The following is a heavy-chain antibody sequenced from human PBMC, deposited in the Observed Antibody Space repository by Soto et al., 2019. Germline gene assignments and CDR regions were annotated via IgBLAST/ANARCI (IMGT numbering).Heavy chain of an antibody. D-gene: IGHD6-13*01. CDR3: ARGSSSTRAYYYYGMDV. J-gene: IGHJ6*02. CDR2: IYYSGST. V-gene: IGHV4-59*01. Sequence: SETLSLTCTVSGGSISSYYWSWIRQPPGKGLEWIGYIYYSGSTNYNPSLKSRVTISVDTPKNQFSLKLSSVTAADTAVYYCARGSSSTRAYYYYGMDVWGQGTTVTVSS. CDR1: GGSISSYY.